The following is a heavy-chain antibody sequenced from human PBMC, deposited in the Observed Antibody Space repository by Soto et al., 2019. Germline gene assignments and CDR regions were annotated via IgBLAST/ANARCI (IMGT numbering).Heavy chain of an antibody. CDR2: INAGNGNT. D-gene: IGHD2-2*01. CDR3: ARVGCSSTSCSKLNWFDP. V-gene: IGHV1-3*01. Sequence: GPSVKVSCKASGYTFTSYAMHWVRQAPGQRLEWMGWINAGNGNTKYSQKFQGRVTITRDTSASTAYMELSSLRSEDTAVYYCARVGCSSTSCSKLNWFDPWGQGTLVTVSS. CDR1: GYTFTSYA. J-gene: IGHJ5*02.